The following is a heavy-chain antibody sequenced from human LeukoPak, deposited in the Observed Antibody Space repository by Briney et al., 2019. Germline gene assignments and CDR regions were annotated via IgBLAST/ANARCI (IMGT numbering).Heavy chain of an antibody. Sequence: GGSLRLSCAASGFTFSSYEMNWVRQAPGKGLEWVSYISSSGSTIYYADPVKGRFTISRDNAKNSLYMQMNSLRAEDTAVYYCAKALYYYYYMDVWGKGTTVTVSS. CDR2: ISSSGSTI. J-gene: IGHJ6*03. V-gene: IGHV3-48*03. CDR1: GFTFSSYE. CDR3: AKALYYYYYMDV.